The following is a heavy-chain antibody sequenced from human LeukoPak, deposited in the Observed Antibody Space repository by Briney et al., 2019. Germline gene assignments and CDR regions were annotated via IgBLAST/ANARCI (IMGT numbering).Heavy chain of an antibody. CDR1: GFAFNNYA. V-gene: IGHV3-23*01. CDR3: AKKVPGSTPFDY. Sequence: PGGSLILSCAAHGFAFNNYAVGWGRQAPGEGLGLVSSISGGGKTTYYADPVKRRFTISGDYSKKTLQLHMDSLSAEDTAIYYCAKKVPGSTPFDYWGQGTLVTVSS. J-gene: IGHJ4*02. CDR2: ISGGGKTT. D-gene: IGHD1-1*01.